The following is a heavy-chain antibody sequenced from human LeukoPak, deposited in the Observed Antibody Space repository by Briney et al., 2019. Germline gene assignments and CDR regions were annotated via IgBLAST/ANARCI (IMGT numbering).Heavy chain of an antibody. Sequence: SGTLSLTCAVSGGSISSSNWWSWVRQPPGKGLEWIGEIYHSGSTNYNPSLKSRVTISVDKSKNQFSLKLSSVTAADTAVYYCARVGWELPEPHFDYWGQGTLVTVSS. CDR3: ARVGWELPEPHFDY. J-gene: IGHJ4*02. D-gene: IGHD1-26*01. CDR2: IYHSGST. CDR1: GGSISSSNW. V-gene: IGHV4-4*02.